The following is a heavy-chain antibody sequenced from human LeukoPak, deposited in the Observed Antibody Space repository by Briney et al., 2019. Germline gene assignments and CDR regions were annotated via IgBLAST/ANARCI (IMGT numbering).Heavy chain of an antibody. CDR3: ARDGQRWLQSDAFDI. V-gene: IGHV1-69*06. CDR2: IIPIFGTA. J-gene: IGHJ3*02. D-gene: IGHD5-24*01. CDR1: GGTFSSYA. Sequence: GASVKVSCKASGGTFSSYAISWVRQAPGQGLEWMGGIIPIFGTANYAQKFQGRVTITADKSPSTAYMELSSLRSEDTAVYYCARDGQRWLQSDAFDIWGQGTMVTVSS.